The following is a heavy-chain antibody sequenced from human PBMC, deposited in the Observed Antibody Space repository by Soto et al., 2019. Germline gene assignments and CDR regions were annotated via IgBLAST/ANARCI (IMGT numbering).Heavy chain of an antibody. CDR2: MNPNSGNT. V-gene: IGHV1-8*01. D-gene: IGHD3-3*02. CDR3: ARWDSPIFYYGMDV. Sequence: QVQLVQSGAEVKKPWASVKVSCKASGYTFTSYDINWVRQATGQGLEWMGWMNPNSGNTGYAQKLQGRVTMTRNTAIITAYMELSRLRSEDTAVYYCARWDSPIFYYGMDVWGQGTTVTVSS. J-gene: IGHJ6*02. CDR1: GYTFTSYD.